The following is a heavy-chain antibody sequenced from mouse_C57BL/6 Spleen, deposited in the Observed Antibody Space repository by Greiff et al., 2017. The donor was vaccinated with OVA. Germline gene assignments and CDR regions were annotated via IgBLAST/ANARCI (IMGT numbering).Heavy chain of an antibody. D-gene: IGHD2-5*01. V-gene: IGHV1-53*01. CDR2: INPSHGGT. CDR3: ARSRAYYSNYFWYFDV. Sequence: QVQLQQPGTELVKPGASVKLSCKASGYTFTSYWMHWVKQRPGQGLEWIGNINPSHGGTNYNEKFQSKATMTVDKSASTDYMQLSSLTSEDSAVYYCARSRAYYSNYFWYFDVWGTGTTVTVSS. CDR1: GYTFTSYW. J-gene: IGHJ1*03.